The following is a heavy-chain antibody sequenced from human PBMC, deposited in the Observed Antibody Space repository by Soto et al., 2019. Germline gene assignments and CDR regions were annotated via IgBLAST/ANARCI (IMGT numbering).Heavy chain of an antibody. Sequence: GGSLRLSCAAPGFTFSTYGMHWVRQAPGKGLEWVALIWYDGSNKYYADSVKGRFTISRDNSKNTLYLQMNSLRAEDTAVYYCASTPRPQARPYYYYYGMDVWGQGTTVTVSS. CDR2: IWYDGSNK. J-gene: IGHJ6*02. CDR3: ASTPRPQARPYYYYYGMDV. D-gene: IGHD2-15*01. CDR1: GFTFSTYG. V-gene: IGHV3-33*01.